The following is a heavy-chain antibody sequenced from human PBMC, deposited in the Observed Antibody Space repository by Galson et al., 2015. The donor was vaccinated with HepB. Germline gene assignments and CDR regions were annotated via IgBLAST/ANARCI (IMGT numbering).Heavy chain of an antibody. CDR3: ARDLRGSGWYIDY. CDR1: GFTFSSYW. V-gene: IGHV3-7*01. D-gene: IGHD6-19*01. J-gene: IGHJ4*02. Sequence: SLRLSCAASGFTFSSYWMSWVRQAPRKGLEWVANLKQDGSEKYYVDSVKGRFTILRDNAKNSLYLQMNSLRAEDTAVYYCARDLRGSGWYIDYWGQGTLVTVSS. CDR2: LKQDGSEK.